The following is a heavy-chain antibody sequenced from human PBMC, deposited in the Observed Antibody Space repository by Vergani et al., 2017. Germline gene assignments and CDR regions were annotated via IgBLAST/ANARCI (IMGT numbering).Heavy chain of an antibody. Sequence: VQLVESGGGVVQPGRSLRLSCAASGFTFSSYAMSWVRQAPGKGLEWVSAISGSGGSTYYADSVKGRFTISRDNSKNTLYLQMNSLRAEDTAVYYCAKDRTYGDYPNWFDPWGQGTLVTVSS. CDR1: GFTFSSYA. J-gene: IGHJ5*02. V-gene: IGHV3-23*04. CDR2: ISGSGGST. D-gene: IGHD4-17*01. CDR3: AKDRTYGDYPNWFDP.